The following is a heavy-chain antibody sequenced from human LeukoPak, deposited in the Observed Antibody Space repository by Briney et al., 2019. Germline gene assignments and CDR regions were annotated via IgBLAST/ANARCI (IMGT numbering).Heavy chain of an antibody. Sequence: GGSLRLSCAASGFTFDDYAMHWVRQAPGKGLEWVSGISWNSGTIGYADSVKGRFTISRDNAKNSLYLQMNSLGAEDTALYYCAKVSRSGWSNDAFDIWGQGTMVTVSS. CDR1: GFTFDDYA. V-gene: IGHV3-9*01. D-gene: IGHD6-19*01. CDR3: AKVSRSGWSNDAFDI. CDR2: ISWNSGTI. J-gene: IGHJ3*02.